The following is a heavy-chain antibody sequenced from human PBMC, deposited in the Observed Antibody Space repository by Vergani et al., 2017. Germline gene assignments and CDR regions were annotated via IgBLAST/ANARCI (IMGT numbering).Heavy chain of an antibody. CDR2: ISWNSGSK. V-gene: IGHV3-9*01. J-gene: IGHJ1*01. CDR1: GFTFDDYA. D-gene: IGHD2-2*01. Sequence: EVQLVESGGGLVQPGRSLRLSCAASGFTFDDYAMHWVRQAPGKGLEWVSGISWNSGSKGYAESVKGRFTISRDNAKNSLYLQMNSLRAEDTALYYCAKDIGYCSSTSCPGQYFQHWGQGTLVTVSS. CDR3: AKDIGYCSSTSCPGQYFQH.